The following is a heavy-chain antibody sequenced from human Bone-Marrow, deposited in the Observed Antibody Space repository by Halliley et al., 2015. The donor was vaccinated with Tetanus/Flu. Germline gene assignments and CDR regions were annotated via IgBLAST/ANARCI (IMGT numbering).Heavy chain of an antibody. Sequence: GSFYYGGPTRHNPSLKGRSTISVDTSKTQFSRKLTSGTAADTAVYYCARHPLRPRNYYFEYWGQGTLVTVSS. CDR2: FYYGGPT. V-gene: IGHV4-39*01. CDR3: ARHPLRPRNYYFEY. J-gene: IGHJ4*02.